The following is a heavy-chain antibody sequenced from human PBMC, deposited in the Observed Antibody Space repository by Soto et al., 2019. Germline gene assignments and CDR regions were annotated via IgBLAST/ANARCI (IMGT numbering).Heavy chain of an antibody. Sequence: EVQLLESGGGLVQPGGSLRLSCAASGFTFSSHAMSWVRQAPGKGLEWVSAISGSGGSTYYADSVKGRFTISRDNSKNTLYLQMNSLRAEDTAVYYCAKTHCSGGSCYPWANDDYWGQGTLVTVSS. CDR1: GFTFSSHA. D-gene: IGHD2-15*01. J-gene: IGHJ4*02. CDR3: AKTHCSGGSCYPWANDDY. V-gene: IGHV3-23*01. CDR2: ISGSGGST.